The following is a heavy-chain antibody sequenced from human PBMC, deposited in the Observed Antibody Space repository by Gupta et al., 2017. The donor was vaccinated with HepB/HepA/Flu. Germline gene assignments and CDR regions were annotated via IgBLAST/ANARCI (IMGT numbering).Heavy chain of an antibody. Sequence: QVHLQESGPGLVTPSETLSLTCNVSGGSIINYYWSWIRQPPGKGLEWIGFIDYSGSTTYNPSLQSRVTISVDTSKNEFSLKLNSVTVADTAVYYCAREHIAVVPGAPRGGFDIWGQGTLVTVSS. CDR2: IDYSGST. CDR3: AREHIAVVPGAPRGGFDI. V-gene: IGHV4-59*01. D-gene: IGHD2-21*01. J-gene: IGHJ3*02. CDR1: GGSIINYY.